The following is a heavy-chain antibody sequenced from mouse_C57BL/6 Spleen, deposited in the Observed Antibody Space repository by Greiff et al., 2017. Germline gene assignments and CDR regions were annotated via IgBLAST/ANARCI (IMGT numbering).Heavy chain of an antibody. J-gene: IGHJ4*01. Sequence: EVKLQESGAELVKPGASVKLSCTASGFNIKDYYMHWVKQRTEQGLEWIGRIDPEDGETKYAPKFQGKATITADTSSNTAYLQLSSLTSEDTAVDYCAPYYDGYYGAMDYWGQGTSVTVSS. V-gene: IGHV14-2*01. CDR1: GFNIKDYY. CDR3: APYYDGYYGAMDY. D-gene: IGHD2-3*01. CDR2: IDPEDGET.